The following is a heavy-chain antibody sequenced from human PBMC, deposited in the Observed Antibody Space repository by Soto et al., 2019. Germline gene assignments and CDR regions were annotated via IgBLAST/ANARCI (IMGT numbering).Heavy chain of an antibody. V-gene: IGHV3-23*01. CDR2: ISGSGGST. D-gene: IGHD3-10*01. CDR1: GFTFSSYA. Sequence: EVQRLESGGGLVQPGSSLRLSCAASGFTFSSYAMSWVRQAPGKGMEWVSAISGSGGSTYYADSVKGRFTISRDNSKNTLYLQMNSLRAEDTAVYYCAKVRGVIWGLDYWGQGTLVTVSS. CDR3: AKVRGVIWGLDY. J-gene: IGHJ4*02.